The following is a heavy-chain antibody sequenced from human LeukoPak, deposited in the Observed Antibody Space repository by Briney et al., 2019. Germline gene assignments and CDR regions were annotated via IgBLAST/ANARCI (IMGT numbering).Heavy chain of an antibody. CDR3: ARSRINYGDYYYIGMDV. J-gene: IGHJ6*02. CDR1: GFTFTDYFSDYY. D-gene: IGHD4-17*01. V-gene: IGHV3-11*01. CDR2: VSNRGTTI. Sequence: PGGSLRLSCAASGFTFTDYFSDYYMTWIRQAPGKGLEWISYVSNRGTTIFYAGSVKGRFTSSRDNSKNSVYLRMNNLRAEDTAVYYCARSRINYGDYYYIGMDVWGQGTTVTVSS.